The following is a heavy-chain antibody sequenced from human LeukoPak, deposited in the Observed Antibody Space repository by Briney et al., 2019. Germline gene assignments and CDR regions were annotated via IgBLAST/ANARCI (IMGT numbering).Heavy chain of an antibody. Sequence: GSSVKVSCKASGGTFSSYAISWVRQAPGQGLEWMGGITPIFGTANYARKFQGRVTITADESTSTAYMELSSLRSEDTAVYYCARVASSWSVLHNWFDPWGQGTLVTVSS. CDR1: GGTFSSYA. CDR3: ARVASSWSVLHNWFDP. D-gene: IGHD6-13*01. CDR2: ITPIFGTA. J-gene: IGHJ5*02. V-gene: IGHV1-69*01.